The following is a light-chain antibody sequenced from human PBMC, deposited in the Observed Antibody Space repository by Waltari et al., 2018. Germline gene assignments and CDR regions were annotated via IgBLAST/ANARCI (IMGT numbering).Light chain of an antibody. J-gene: IGLJ3*02. V-gene: IGLV1-51*01. CDR3: GTWDTSLSVGV. CDR2: DST. Sequence: QSVLTQPPSVSAAPGQKVTISCSGSNSNIGNNYVSWYQQFPGTAPKLLIYDSTKRPSGVPDRFSGSMSGTSATLCITGLQTGDEADYYCGTWDTSLSVGVFGGGTKLTVL. CDR1: NSNIGNNY.